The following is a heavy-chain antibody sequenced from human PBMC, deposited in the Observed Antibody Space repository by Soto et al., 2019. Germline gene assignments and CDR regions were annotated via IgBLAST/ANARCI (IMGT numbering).Heavy chain of an antibody. CDR3: AREGYCRSTSCYSFGY. V-gene: IGHV3-64*01. J-gene: IGHJ4*02. Sequence: EVQLVESGGGLVQPGGSLRLSCAASGFTFSSYAMHWVRQAPGKGLEYVSAISSNGGSTYYANSVKGRFTISRDNSRNTLDLEMGSLRAEDVAVDCCAREGYCRSTSCYSFGYWGKGTLVTVSS. D-gene: IGHD2-2*01. CDR2: ISSNGGST. CDR1: GFTFSSYA.